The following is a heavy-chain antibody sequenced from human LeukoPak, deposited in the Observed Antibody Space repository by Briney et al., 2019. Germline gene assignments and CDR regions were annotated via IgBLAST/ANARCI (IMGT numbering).Heavy chain of an antibody. J-gene: IGHJ4*02. CDR1: GYTFTSYG. Sequence: ASVKVSCKASGYTFTSYGISWVRQAPGQRLEWMGWINAGNGNTKYSQKFQGRVTITRDTSASTAYMELSSLRSEDTAVYYCARSRVLRYFDWSKRGYYFDYWGQGTLVTVSS. V-gene: IGHV1-3*01. CDR3: ARSRVLRYFDWSKRGYYFDY. D-gene: IGHD3-9*01. CDR2: INAGNGNT.